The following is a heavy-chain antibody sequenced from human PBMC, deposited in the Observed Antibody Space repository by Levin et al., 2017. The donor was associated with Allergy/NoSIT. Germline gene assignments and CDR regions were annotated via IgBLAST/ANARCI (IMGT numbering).Heavy chain of an antibody. Sequence: KGSGPTLVKPPQTLTLTCTFSGFSLSRSGVSVGWIRQPPGKALEWLALIYWDDNKRYSPSLQSRLTVTKDTSKNQVLLTMTNMDPLDTATDYCAHRTTEVAGGFDYWGQGTLVFVSS. D-gene: IGHD1-1*01. CDR3: AHRTTEVAGGFDY. CDR1: GFSLSRSGVS. CDR2: IYWDDNK. V-gene: IGHV2-5*02. J-gene: IGHJ4*02.